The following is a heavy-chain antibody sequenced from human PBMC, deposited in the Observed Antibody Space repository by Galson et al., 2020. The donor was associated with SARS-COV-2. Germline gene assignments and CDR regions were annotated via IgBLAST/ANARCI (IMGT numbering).Heavy chain of an antibody. CDR2: INPNSGGT. Sequence: ASVKVSCKASGYTFTDYNIHWVRKVPGQRLEWMGWINPNSGGTNSAQMFQDRVTMTSDTSITTAYMELSRLTSDDVAVYYCARRNTNSWRFDYWGQGTLVTVSS. D-gene: IGHD6-13*01. CDR3: ARRNTNSWRFDY. CDR1: GYTFTDYN. J-gene: IGHJ4*02. V-gene: IGHV1-2*02.